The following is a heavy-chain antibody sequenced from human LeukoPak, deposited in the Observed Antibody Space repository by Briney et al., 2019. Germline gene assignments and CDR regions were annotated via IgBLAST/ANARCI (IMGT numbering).Heavy chain of an antibody. Sequence: SETLSLTCTVSGGSISGNAWNWVRQPAGEGLEWIGRILTSGDTVYNPSLESRVTMSLDTSKNQFSLKLNSLTAADTAVYYCARRFNAGNDDVFDIWGQGTMVAVSS. CDR1: GGSISGNA. D-gene: IGHD1-1*01. CDR3: ARRFNAGNDDVFDI. V-gene: IGHV4-4*07. CDR2: ILTSGDT. J-gene: IGHJ3*02.